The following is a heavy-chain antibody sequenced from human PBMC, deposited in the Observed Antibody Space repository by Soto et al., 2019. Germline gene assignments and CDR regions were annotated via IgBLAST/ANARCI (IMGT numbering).Heavy chain of an antibody. V-gene: IGHV4-39*07. J-gene: IGHJ4*02. Sequence: PSETLSLTCTVSGGSMRSSSNYWGWIRQPPGKGLEWIANIYYSGNTNYNPSLKSRVTISVDTSKNQFSLKLSSVTAADTAVYYCARAPRGNYGYPSYFDYWGQGTLVTVSS. D-gene: IGHD3-10*01. CDR3: ARAPRGNYGYPSYFDY. CDR2: IYYSGNT. CDR1: GGSMRSSSNY.